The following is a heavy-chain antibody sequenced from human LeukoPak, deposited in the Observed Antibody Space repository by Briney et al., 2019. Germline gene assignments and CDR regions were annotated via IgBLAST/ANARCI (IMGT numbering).Heavy chain of an antibody. CDR2: MNPNSGNT. V-gene: IGHV1-8*01. J-gene: IGHJ4*02. CDR3: ARESKWYCSGGSCYPY. CDR1: GYTFTSYD. Sequence: ASVKVSCKASGYTFTSYDINWVRQATGQGLEWMGWMNPNSGNTGYAQKFQGRVTMTRNTSISTAYMELNSLRSEDTAVYYCARESKWYCSGGSCYPYWGQGTLVTVSS. D-gene: IGHD2-15*01.